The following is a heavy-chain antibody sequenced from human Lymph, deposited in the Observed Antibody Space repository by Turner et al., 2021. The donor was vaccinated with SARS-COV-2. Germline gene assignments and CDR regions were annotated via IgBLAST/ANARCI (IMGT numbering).Heavy chain of an antibody. J-gene: IGHJ4*02. CDR3: ATFLGELPYDY. D-gene: IGHD1-26*01. Sequence: HVQWVNPGAEVRKPGSSVKVSGKASGATFSSYGIGWVRQAPGQGLEWMGGSIPIFGTANDAQKFQGRVTITADESTSTAHMELSSLRSEDTAVYYCATFLGELPYDYWGQGTLVTVSS. CDR2: SIPIFGTA. CDR1: GATFSSYG. V-gene: IGHV1-69*12.